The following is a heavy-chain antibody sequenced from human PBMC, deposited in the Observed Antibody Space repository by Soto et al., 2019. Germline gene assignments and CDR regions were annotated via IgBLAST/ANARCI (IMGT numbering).Heavy chain of an antibody. CDR3: ARSWVERLPRQPPSDY. J-gene: IGHJ4*02. D-gene: IGHD3-3*01. Sequence: EVQLVESGGGLVQPGGSLRLSCAASGISLSAYWMHCVRQVPGKGLEWIARINEDGRSTSYMDSVKGRFTISRDNARDTLYLQMNSLRLEDTAVYYCARSWVERLPRQPPSDYWGQGTLVTVSS. V-gene: IGHV3-74*01. CDR2: INEDGRST. CDR1: GISLSAYW.